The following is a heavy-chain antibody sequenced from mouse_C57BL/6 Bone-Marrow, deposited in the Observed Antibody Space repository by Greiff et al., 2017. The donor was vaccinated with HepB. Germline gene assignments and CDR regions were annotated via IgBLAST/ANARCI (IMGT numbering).Heavy chain of an antibody. Sequence: VQLQQPGAELVRPGTSVKLSCKASGYTFTSYWMHWVKQRPGQGLEWIGVIDPSDSYTNYNQKFKGKATLTVDTSSSTAYMQLSSLTSEDSAVYYCARNYRLGYWGQGTSVTVSS. V-gene: IGHV1-59*01. D-gene: IGHD2-1*01. CDR2: IDPSDSYT. CDR3: ARNYRLGY. J-gene: IGHJ4*01. CDR1: GYTFTSYW.